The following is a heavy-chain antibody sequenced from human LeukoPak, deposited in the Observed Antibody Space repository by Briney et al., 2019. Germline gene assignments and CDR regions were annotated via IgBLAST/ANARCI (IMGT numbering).Heavy chain of an antibody. V-gene: IGHV3-9*01. Sequence: GGSLRLSCAGSGFIFNIYAMHWVRQPPGKGLEWVSGISWNSGSIDYADSVKGRFTISRDNAKNSLYLQMNSLRVEDTAFYYCAKDNRRHYTSGPNPDSLHWGQGALVTVSS. J-gene: IGHJ4*02. CDR2: ISWNSGSI. D-gene: IGHD6-19*01. CDR1: GFIFNIYA. CDR3: AKDNRRHYTSGPNPDSLH.